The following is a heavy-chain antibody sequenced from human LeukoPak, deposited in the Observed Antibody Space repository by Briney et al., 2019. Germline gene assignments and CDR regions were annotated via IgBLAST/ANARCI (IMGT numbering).Heavy chain of an antibody. CDR1: GFTFSSYS. J-gene: IGHJ6*02. CDR3: AGDCSGGSCYYPFDYYYYGMDV. Sequence: PGGSLRLSCAASGFTFSSYSMNWVRQAPGKGLEWVSSISSSSSYIYYADSVKGRFTISRDNAKNSLYLQMNSLRAEDTAVYYCAGDCSGGSCYYPFDYYYYGMDVWGQGTMVTVSS. CDR2: ISSSSSYI. V-gene: IGHV3-21*01. D-gene: IGHD2-15*01.